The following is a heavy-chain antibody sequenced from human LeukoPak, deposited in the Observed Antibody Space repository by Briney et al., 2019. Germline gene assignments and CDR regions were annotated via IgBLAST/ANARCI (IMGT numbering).Heavy chain of an antibody. Sequence: GASLRPSWAASGFTLSSYSTDCVSQDPGNWLEWVSSIISSSSYIYYAYSVKGRFTISRDNAKNSLYLQMNSLRAEDTAVYYCASAPMTGYYNGYFDYWGQGTLVTVSS. CDR2: IISSSSYI. V-gene: IGHV3-21*01. CDR3: ASAPMTGYYNGYFDY. J-gene: IGHJ4*02. CDR1: GFTLSSYS. D-gene: IGHD3-9*01.